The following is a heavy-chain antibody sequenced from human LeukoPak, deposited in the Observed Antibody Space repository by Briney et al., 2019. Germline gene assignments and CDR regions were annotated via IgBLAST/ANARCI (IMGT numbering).Heavy chain of an antibody. CDR3: ARFEDDSSGYFGY. J-gene: IGHJ4*02. D-gene: IGHD3-22*01. V-gene: IGHV1-8*01. CDR1: GYTFTSYD. CDR2: MNPNSGNT. Sequence: ASVKVSCKASGYTFTSYDINWVRQATGQGLEWMGWMNPNSGNTGYAQKFQGRVTMTRNTSISTAYMELSSLRSGDAAVYYCARFEDDSSGYFGYWGQGPLVTVSS.